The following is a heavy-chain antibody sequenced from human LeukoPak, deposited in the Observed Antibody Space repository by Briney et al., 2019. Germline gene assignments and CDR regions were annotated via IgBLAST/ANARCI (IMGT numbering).Heavy chain of an antibody. CDR1: GGSISSVNL. CDR2: MYLSGTD. D-gene: IGHD1-26*01. Sequence: SETLSLTCAVSGGSISSVNLWSWVRQPPGKGLEWVGEMYLSGTDTYNPSLRGRVTISLDRSKNQLSLRLRSVAAADTAVYYCAGLVGRYSTGMYYYFDYWGPGTLVTVSS. CDR3: AGLVGRYSTGMYYYFDY. V-gene: IGHV4-4*02. J-gene: IGHJ4*02.